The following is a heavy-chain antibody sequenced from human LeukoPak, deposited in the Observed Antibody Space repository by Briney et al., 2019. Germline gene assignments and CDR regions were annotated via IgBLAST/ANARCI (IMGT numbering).Heavy chain of an antibody. D-gene: IGHD3-16*01. V-gene: IGHV3-48*01. CDR3: ARDGVGGAFDY. CDR2: SNSGTNTI. CDR1: GFIFSSYA. Sequence: GGSLRLSCAASGFIFSSYAMNWVRQAPGKGLEWLAFSNSGTNTIYYADSVKGRFTISRDNAKNSLFLQMNSLRVEDTAMYYCARDGVGGAFDYWGKGTLVSVS. J-gene: IGHJ4*02.